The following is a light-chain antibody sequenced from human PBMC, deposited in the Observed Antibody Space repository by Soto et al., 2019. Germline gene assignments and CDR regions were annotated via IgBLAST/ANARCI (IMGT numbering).Light chain of an antibody. V-gene: IGKV3-20*01. J-gene: IGKJ1*01. CDR1: QSVSRSY. Sequence: EIVLTQSPGTLSLSPGERATLSCRASQSVSRSYLAWYQQRPGQAPRLLIYGASSRATGIPDRFSGSGSGTDFTLTISRLEPEDLAVYYCQKYGSSPRTFGQGTKVEIK. CDR2: GAS. CDR3: QKYGSSPRT.